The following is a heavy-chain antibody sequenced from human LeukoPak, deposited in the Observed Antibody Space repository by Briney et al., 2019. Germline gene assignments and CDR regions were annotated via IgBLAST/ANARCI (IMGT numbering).Heavy chain of an antibody. Sequence: PGGSLRLSCAASGYTFTGYYMHWVRQAPGQGLEWMGWINPNSGGTNYAQKFQGRVTMTRDTSISTAYMELSRLRSDDTAVYYCARALLLGIVGATGYWGQGTLVTVSS. CDR3: ARALLLGIVGATGY. CDR1: GYTFTGYY. J-gene: IGHJ4*02. D-gene: IGHD1-26*01. CDR2: INPNSGGT. V-gene: IGHV1-2*02.